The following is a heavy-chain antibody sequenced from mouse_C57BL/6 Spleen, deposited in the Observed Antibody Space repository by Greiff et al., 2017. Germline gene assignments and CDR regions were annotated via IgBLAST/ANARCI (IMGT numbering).Heavy chain of an antibody. J-gene: IGHJ2*01. Sequence: EVQVVESGGGLVKPGGSLKLSCEASGFTFSDYGMHWVRQAPEKGLEWVAYISSGSSTIYYADTVKGRFTISRDNAKNTLFLQMTSLRSEDTAMYYCARSYGSLFFDYWGQGTTLTVSS. CDR3: ARSYGSLFFDY. CDR2: ISSGSSTI. CDR1: GFTFSDYG. V-gene: IGHV5-17*01. D-gene: IGHD1-1*01.